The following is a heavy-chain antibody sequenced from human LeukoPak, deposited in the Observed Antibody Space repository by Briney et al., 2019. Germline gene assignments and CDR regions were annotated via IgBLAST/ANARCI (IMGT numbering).Heavy chain of an antibody. V-gene: IGHV3-9*03. CDR2: ISWNSGSI. CDR1: GFTFDDYA. Sequence: GRSLRLSCAASGFTFDDYAMHWVRQAPGKGLEWVSGISWNSGSIGYADSVKGRFTISRDNAKNSLYLQMNGLRAEDMALYYCAKDKAAYGDYVPYYFDYWGQGTLVTVSS. J-gene: IGHJ4*02. D-gene: IGHD4-17*01. CDR3: AKDKAAYGDYVPYYFDY.